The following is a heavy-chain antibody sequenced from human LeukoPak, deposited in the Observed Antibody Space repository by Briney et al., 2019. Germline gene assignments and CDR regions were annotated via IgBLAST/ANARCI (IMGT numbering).Heavy chain of an antibody. CDR3: ARVAEYYDSSGPTQAFDI. CDR2: ISSSGSTI. CDR1: GFTFSDYY. D-gene: IGHD3-22*01. V-gene: IGHV3-11*01. J-gene: IGHJ3*02. Sequence: GGSLRLSCAASGFTFSDYYMSWIRQAPGKGLEWVSYISSSGSTIYYADSVKGRFTISRDNAKNSLYLQMNSLRAEDTAVYYCARVAEYYDSSGPTQAFDIWGQGTMVTVSS.